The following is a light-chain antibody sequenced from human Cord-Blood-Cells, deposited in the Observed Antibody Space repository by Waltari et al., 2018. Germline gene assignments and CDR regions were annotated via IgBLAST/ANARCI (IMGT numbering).Light chain of an antibody. CDR3: AAWDDSLNGVV. J-gene: IGLJ2*01. CDR1: SSNIGRNP. Sequence: QSVLTQPPSASGTPGQRVTISCSGSSSNIGRNPVNWSHQLPSTAPTLLLSGDTPRPSGVPDPFSGSKSGTSASVAISGLQSEAEADYYCAAWDDSLNGVVFGGGTKLTVL. V-gene: IGLV1-44*01. CDR2: GDT.